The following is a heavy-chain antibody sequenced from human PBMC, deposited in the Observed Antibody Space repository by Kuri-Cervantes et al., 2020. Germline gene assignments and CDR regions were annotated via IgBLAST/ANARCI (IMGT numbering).Heavy chain of an antibody. CDR2: IWYDGSNK. Sequence: GESLKISCAASGFTFSSYGMHWVRQAPGKGLEWVAVIWYDGSNKYYADSVKGRFTISRDNAKNTLYLQMNSLRAEDTAVYYCASQQPAAYYYYYYGMDVWGQGTTVTVSS. J-gene: IGHJ6*02. CDR3: ASQQPAAYYYYYYGMDV. D-gene: IGHD2-2*01. V-gene: IGHV3-33*03. CDR1: GFTFSSYG.